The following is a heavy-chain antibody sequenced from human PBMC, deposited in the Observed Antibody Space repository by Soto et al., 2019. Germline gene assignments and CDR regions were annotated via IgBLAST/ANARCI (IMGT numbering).Heavy chain of an antibody. J-gene: IGHJ4*02. CDR2: ISGSGGST. CDR3: AKEGGYCSSTSCYGRVYY. V-gene: IGHV3-23*01. Sequence: EVQLLESGGGLVQPGGSLRLSCAASGFTFSSYAMSWVRQAPGKGLEWVSAISGSGGSTYYADSVKGRFTISRDNSKNAXXLQMNSLRAEDTAVYYCAKEGGYCSSTSCYGRVYYWGKGTLVTVSS. CDR1: GFTFSSYA. D-gene: IGHD2-2*03.